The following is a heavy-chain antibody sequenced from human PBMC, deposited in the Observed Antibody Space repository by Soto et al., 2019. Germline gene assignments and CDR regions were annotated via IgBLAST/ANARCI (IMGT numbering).Heavy chain of an antibody. V-gene: IGHV3-7*01. CDR3: SRSLDS. Sequence: LRLSCAASGFTFSSFWMDWVRQAPGKGLEWVANINPDGSEKRYVDSVKGRFTISRDNAKNSLYLQMTSLTAEDSALYYCSRSLDSWGQGTRVTVS. CDR2: INPDGSEK. CDR1: GFTFSSFW. J-gene: IGHJ4*02.